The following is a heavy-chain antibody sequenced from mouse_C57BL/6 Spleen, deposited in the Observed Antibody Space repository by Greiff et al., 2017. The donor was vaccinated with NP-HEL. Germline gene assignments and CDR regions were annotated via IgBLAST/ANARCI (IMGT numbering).Heavy chain of an antibody. D-gene: IGHD3-2*02. CDR1: GFTFSSYA. CDR2: ISSGGDYI. CDR3: TREGTAQATYAMDY. V-gene: IGHV5-9-1*02. J-gene: IGHJ4*01. Sequence: EVNVVESGEGLVKPGGSLKLSCAASGFTFSSYAMSWVRQTPEKRLEWVAYISSGGDYIYYADTVKGRFTISRDNARNTLYLQMSSLKSEDTAMYYCTREGTAQATYAMDYWGQGTSVTVSS.